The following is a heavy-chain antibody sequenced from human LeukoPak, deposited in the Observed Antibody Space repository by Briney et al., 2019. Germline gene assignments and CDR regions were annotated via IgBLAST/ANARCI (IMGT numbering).Heavy chain of an antibody. D-gene: IGHD3-10*01. Sequence: GASVKVSCKASGGTFSSYAISWVRQAPGQGLEWMGGIIPIFGTANYAQKFQGRVTMTRDTSTSTVYMELSSLRSEDTAVYYCARSDNMERTRTLWFGESFNWFDPWGQGTLVTVSS. CDR2: IIPIFGTA. CDR1: GGTFSSYA. CDR3: ARSDNMERTRTLWFGESFNWFDP. J-gene: IGHJ5*02. V-gene: IGHV1-69*05.